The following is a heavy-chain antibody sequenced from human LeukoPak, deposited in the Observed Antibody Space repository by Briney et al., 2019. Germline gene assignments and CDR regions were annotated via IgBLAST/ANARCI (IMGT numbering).Heavy chain of an antibody. CDR3: ARHDSFIPY. Sequence: GGPLRLSCAASGFTFNYYAMSWVRQAPGKGLEWVSGISDNEGTTYYTDSVKGRFTISRDNTKNTVYLQMNNLRADDTAVYFCARHDSFIPYWGQGTLVTVSS. CDR1: GFTFNYYA. V-gene: IGHV3-23*01. D-gene: IGHD5-18*01. CDR2: ISDNEGTT. J-gene: IGHJ4*02.